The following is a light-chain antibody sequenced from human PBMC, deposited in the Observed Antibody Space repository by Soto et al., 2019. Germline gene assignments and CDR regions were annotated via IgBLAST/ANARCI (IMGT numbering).Light chain of an antibody. Sequence: IVLNQSPATLSVSPGERATLSCRASQSISSYLAWYQHKPGQTPRLLIYDASNRATGIPARFSGSGSGTDFTLTISSLEPEDFAVYYCFLMMSRHVTFG. CDR1: QSISSY. CDR2: DAS. CDR3: FLMMSRHVT. J-gene: IGKJ2*01. V-gene: IGKV3-11*01.